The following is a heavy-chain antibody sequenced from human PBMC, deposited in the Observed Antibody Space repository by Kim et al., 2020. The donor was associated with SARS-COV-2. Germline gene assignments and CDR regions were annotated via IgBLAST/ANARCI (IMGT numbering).Heavy chain of an antibody. CDR3: ARTPGWSYGYYYYGMDV. V-gene: IGHV3-33*01. CDR2: IWYDGSNK. Sequence: GGSLRLSCAASGFTFSSYGMHWVRQAPGKGLEWVAVIWYDGSNKYYADSVKGRFTISRDNSKNTLYLQMNSLRAEDTAVYYCARTPGWSYGYYYYGMDVWGQGTTVTVSS. J-gene: IGHJ6*02. CDR1: GFTFSSYG. D-gene: IGHD5-18*01.